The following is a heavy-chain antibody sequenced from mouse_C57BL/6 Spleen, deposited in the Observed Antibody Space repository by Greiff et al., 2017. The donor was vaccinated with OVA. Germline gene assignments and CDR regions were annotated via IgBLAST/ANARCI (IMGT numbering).Heavy chain of an antibody. D-gene: IGHD2-5*01. V-gene: IGHV1-53*01. CDR2: FNPSIGGT. J-gene: IGHJ3*01. Sequence: QVQLQQPGTELVKPGASVKLSCKASGYTFTSYWMHWVKQRPGQGLEWIGNFNPSIGGTNYNEKFKSKATLTVDKSTSTAYMQLSGLTSEDSAVYYCASHPYYSNYGFAYWGQGTLVTVSA. CDR1: GYTFTSYW. CDR3: ASHPYYSNYGFAY.